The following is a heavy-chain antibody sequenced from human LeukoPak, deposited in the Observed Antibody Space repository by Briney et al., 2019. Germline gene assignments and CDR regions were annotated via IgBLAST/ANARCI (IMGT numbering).Heavy chain of an antibody. CDR3: AKLKGWYGEGYFDY. CDR1: GFTVSSNY. CDR2: IYSGGTT. Sequence: GGSLRLSCAASGFTVSSNYMSWVRQPPGKGLEWVSVIYSGGTTFYADSVKGRFTISRGNSKNTLYLQMNSLRADDTAVYYCAKLKGWYGEGYFDYWGQGTVVTVSS. D-gene: IGHD3-10*01. J-gene: IGHJ4*02. V-gene: IGHV3-53*01.